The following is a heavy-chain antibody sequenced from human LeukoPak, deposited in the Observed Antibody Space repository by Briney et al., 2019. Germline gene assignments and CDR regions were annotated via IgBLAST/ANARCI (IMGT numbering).Heavy chain of an antibody. D-gene: IGHD3-10*01. J-gene: IGHJ4*02. CDR1: GFTFNNYA. V-gene: IGHV3-23*01. CDR2: ISPGGSDT. Sequence: GGSLRLSCAASGFTFNNYAMSWVRQAPGKGLEWVSAISPGGSDTYYADSVRGRLTISRDNSKKTLYLQMSSLRAEDSALYYCAKRGGYETMAAFDYWGQGTLVTVSS. CDR3: AKRGGYETMAAFDY.